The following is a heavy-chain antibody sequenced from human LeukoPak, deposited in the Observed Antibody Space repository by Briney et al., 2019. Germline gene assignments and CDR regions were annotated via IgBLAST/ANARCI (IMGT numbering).Heavy chain of an antibody. CDR2: INPSSGST. Sequence: GASVKVSCKASGYTFTGYNMHWVRQAPGQGPEWMAIINPSSGSTAYAQKFQGRVTLTRDTSTNTHYMELSSLRSEDTAIYYCARDSSNWSLDYWGQGTPVTVSS. CDR1: GYTFTGYN. V-gene: IGHV1-46*01. J-gene: IGHJ4*02. CDR3: ARDSSNWSLDY. D-gene: IGHD6-13*01.